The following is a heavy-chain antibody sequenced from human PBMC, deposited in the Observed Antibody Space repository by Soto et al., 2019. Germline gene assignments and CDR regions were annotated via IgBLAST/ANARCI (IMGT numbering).Heavy chain of an antibody. J-gene: IGHJ5*02. CDR3: ALWAVWFGEFGNWFDP. V-gene: IGHV1-18*01. CDR2: ISAYNGNT. CDR1: GYTFTSYG. D-gene: IGHD3-10*01. Sequence: QVQLVQSGAEVKKPGASVKVSCKASGYTFTSYGISWVRQAPGQGLEWMGWISAYNGNTNYAQKLQGRVTMTTDTSTSTAYMERWSLRSDDTVEYYCALWAVWFGEFGNWFDPWGQGTLDTVSS.